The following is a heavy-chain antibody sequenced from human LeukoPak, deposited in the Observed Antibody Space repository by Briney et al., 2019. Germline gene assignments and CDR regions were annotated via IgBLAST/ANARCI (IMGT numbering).Heavy chain of an antibody. D-gene: IGHD6-19*01. CDR1: GFTFSSYA. Sequence: GGSLRLSCAASGFTFSSYALSWVRQAPGKGLECVSALSGSGGSTYSADSLKGRFTISRDNSKNTLYLQINSLRTDDTAVFYCARGGLGSAFGNWGQGTLVTVSS. CDR3: ARGGLGSAFGN. J-gene: IGHJ4*02. CDR2: LSGSGGST. V-gene: IGHV3-23*01.